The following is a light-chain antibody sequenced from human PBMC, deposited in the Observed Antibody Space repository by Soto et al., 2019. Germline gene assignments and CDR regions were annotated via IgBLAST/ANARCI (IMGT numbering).Light chain of an antibody. V-gene: IGKV1-5*03. CDR1: QSISVW. Sequence: DIQMTQSPSTLCASVGDRVTITCRASQSISVWLAWYQQKPGKAPKLLIYKASTLESGVPSRFSGSGSGTEFTLTISSLQPDDVATYYCQQYNSYPGTFGQGTKVEI. CDR3: QQYNSYPGT. CDR2: KAS. J-gene: IGKJ1*01.